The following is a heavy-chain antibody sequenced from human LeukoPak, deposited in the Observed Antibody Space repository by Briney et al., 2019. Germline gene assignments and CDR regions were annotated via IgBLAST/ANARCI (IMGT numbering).Heavy chain of an antibody. D-gene: IGHD2-21*01. J-gene: IGHJ2*01. CDR2: IYYSGST. CDR1: GGSISSSSYY. V-gene: IGHV4-39*01. Sequence: SETLSLTCTVSGGSISSSSYYWGWIRQPPGKGLEWIGSIYYSGSTYYNPSLKSRVTKSVDTSKNQFSLKLSSVTAADTAVYYCARLGFGGTDCGGDCYLEFDLWGRGTLVTVSS. CDR3: ARLGFGGTDCGGDCYLEFDL.